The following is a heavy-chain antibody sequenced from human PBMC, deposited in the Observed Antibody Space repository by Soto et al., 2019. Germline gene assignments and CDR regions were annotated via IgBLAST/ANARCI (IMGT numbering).Heavy chain of an antibody. J-gene: IGHJ5*02. CDR2: IKSKTDGGTT. CDR1: GFTFSNAW. V-gene: IGHV3-15*01. D-gene: IGHD6-19*01. CDR3: TTEIAVAVLNWFDP. Sequence: GGSLRLSCAASGFTFSNAWMSWVRQAPGKGLEWVGRIKSKTDGGTTDYAAPVKGRFTISRDDSKNTLYLQMNSLKTEDTAVYYCTTEIAVAVLNWFDPWGQGTLVTVSS.